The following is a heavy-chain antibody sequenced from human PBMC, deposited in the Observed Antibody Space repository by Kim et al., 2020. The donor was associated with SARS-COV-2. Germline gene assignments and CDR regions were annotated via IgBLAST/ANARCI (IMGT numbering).Heavy chain of an antibody. J-gene: IGHJ4*02. CDR2: INHSGST. CDR1: GGSFSGYY. Sequence: SETLSLTCAVYGGSFSGYYWSWIRQPPGKGLEWIGEINHSGSTNYNPSLKSRVTISVDTSKNQFSLKLSSVTAADTAVYYCARGFIRGRNRNRPHQQQLVGYYFDYWGQGTLVTASS. D-gene: IGHD6-13*01. V-gene: IGHV4-34*01. CDR3: ARGFIRGRNRNRPHQQQLVGYYFDY.